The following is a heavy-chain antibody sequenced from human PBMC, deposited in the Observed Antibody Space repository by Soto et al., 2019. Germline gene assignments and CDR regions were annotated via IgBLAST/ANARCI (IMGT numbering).Heavy chain of an antibody. Sequence: QIQLVQSEAEVKKPGASVKVSCKASGYTFSSFGFSWMRQAPGQGLERMGWIYIDDTKYAQNFQGRVTMTTDTSTSTVYMERRSLRSDDTAGYYCARDRDWNLDYWGQGTPVTVSS. J-gene: IGHJ4*02. CDR2: IYIDDT. CDR3: ARDRDWNLDY. D-gene: IGHD1-1*01. V-gene: IGHV1-18*01. CDR1: GYTFSSFG.